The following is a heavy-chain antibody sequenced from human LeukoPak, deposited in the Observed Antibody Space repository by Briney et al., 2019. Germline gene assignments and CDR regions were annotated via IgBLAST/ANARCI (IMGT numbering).Heavy chain of an antibody. J-gene: IGHJ4*02. V-gene: IGHV3-23*01. CDR2: ISGSGGST. CDR3: AKEGKEGSLN. D-gene: IGHD3-10*01. CDR1: GFTFSSYV. Sequence: PGGSLRLSCAASGFTFSSYVMRWVRQAPGKGLEWVSGISGSGGSTYYADSVKGRFTISRENSKNTLYLQMNSLRLEDTAVYYCAKEGKEGSLNWGQGTLVTVSS.